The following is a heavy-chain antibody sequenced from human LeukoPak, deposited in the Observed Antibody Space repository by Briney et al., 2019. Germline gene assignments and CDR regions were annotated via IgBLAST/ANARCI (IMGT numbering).Heavy chain of an antibody. J-gene: IGHJ6*02. D-gene: IGHD2-2*01. Sequence: SETLSLTCAVYGGSFSGYYWSWIRQPPGKGLEWIGEINHSGSSNYNPSLKSRVTISVDTSKNQFSLKLSSVTAADTAVYYCARGLEPPIVVVPAGPHGMDVWGQGTTVTVSS. CDR1: GGSFSGYY. CDR3: ARGLEPPIVVVPAGPHGMDV. CDR2: INHSGSS. V-gene: IGHV4-34*01.